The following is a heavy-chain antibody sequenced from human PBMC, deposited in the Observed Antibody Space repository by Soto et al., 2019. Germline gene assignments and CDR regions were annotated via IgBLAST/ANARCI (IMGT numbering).Heavy chain of an antibody. V-gene: IGHV1-18*01. CDR3: TREGSAPYYYYGMDA. CDR2: INTHNGNT. Sequence: QVQLEQSAPEVKKPGASVKVSCKASGYTFTTYGISWVRQAPGQGLEWMGWINTHNGNTNYAQNLQCRVIMTADTSTSTAYMELRSLRYADTAVYYCTREGSAPYYYYGMDAWGQGTTVTVSS. CDR1: GYTFTTYG. D-gene: IGHD3-10*01. J-gene: IGHJ6*02.